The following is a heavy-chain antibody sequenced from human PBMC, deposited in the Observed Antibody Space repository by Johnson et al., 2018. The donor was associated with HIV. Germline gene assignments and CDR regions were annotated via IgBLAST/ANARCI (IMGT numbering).Heavy chain of an antibody. CDR3: ARSPGEADAFDI. CDR2: IKSKTDGGTT. CDR1: GFTFSDAW. Sequence: EVQLVESGGALVKPGGSLRLSCAASGFTFSDAWMNWVRQAPGKGLEWVGRIKSKTDGGTTDYAAPVKGRLTISSDDSKNMLYLQMNSLRAEDTAMYYCARSPGEADAFDIWGQGTMVTVSS. D-gene: IGHD3-10*01. V-gene: IGHV3-15*02. J-gene: IGHJ3*02.